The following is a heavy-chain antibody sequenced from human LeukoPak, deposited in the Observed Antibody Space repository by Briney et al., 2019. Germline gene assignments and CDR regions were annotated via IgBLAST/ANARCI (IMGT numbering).Heavy chain of an antibody. J-gene: IGHJ4*02. CDR1: GGSISSGGYY. CDR3: AREKYYDSSGRTFDY. V-gene: IGHV4-31*03. CDR2: IYYSGST. D-gene: IGHD3-22*01. Sequence: SETLSLICTVSGGSISSGGYYWSWISQHPGKGLEWIGYIYYSGSTYYNPSLKSRVTISVDTSKNQFSLKLSSVTAADTAVYYCAREKYYDSSGRTFDYWGQGTLVTVSS.